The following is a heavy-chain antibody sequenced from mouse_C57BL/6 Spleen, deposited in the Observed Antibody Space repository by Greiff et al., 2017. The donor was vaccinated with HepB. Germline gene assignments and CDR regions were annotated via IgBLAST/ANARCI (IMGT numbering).Heavy chain of an antibody. CDR2: IHPNSGST. CDR1: GYTFTSYW. V-gene: IGHV1-64*01. Sequence: VQLQQSGAELVKPGASVKLSCKASGYTFTSYWMHWVKQRPGQGLEWIGMIHPNSGSTNYNEKFKSKATLTVDKSSSAAYMQLSSLTSEDAAVYYCAREGLITAVVALDYWGQGTTLTVSS. D-gene: IGHD1-1*01. J-gene: IGHJ2*01. CDR3: AREGLITAVVALDY.